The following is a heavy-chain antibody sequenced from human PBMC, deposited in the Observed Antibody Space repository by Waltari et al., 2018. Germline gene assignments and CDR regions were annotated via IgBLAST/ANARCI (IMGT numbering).Heavy chain of an antibody. CDR3: ARRVAAADPYYFSGMDV. CDR2: ISAYNGNT. Sequence: QVQLVQSGAEVKKPGASVKVPFEASGYRFSSYGISWVRQAPGQGLEWVGWISAYNGNTNSAQKLQGRVTMTTDRTTTTAYMELRSLRSDDTAVYYCARRVAAADPYYFSGMDVWGQGTTVTVTS. D-gene: IGHD6-25*01. V-gene: IGHV1-18*01. CDR1: GYRFSSYG. J-gene: IGHJ6*02.